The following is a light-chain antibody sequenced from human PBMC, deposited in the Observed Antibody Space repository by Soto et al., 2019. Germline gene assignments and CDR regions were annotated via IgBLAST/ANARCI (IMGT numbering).Light chain of an antibody. J-gene: IGLJ2*01. CDR1: SSNIGSNY. V-gene: IGLV1-47*01. Sequence: HSVLTQPPSASGTPGQSVTISCSGSSSNIGSNYVYWYQQLPGTAPKLLIYRNNQRPSGVPDRFSGSKSGTSASLAISGLRSEDEADYYCAAFDDSLSGVVFGGGTKVTVL. CDR3: AAFDDSLSGVV. CDR2: RNN.